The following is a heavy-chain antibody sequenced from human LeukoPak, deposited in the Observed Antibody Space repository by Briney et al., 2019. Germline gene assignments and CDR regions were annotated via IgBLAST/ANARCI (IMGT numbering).Heavy chain of an antibody. CDR2: IIPIFGTA. D-gene: IGHD2-15*01. CDR3: AREGSCSGGSCYYFDY. Sequence: GASVKVSCKASGGTFSSYAISWVRQAPGQGLEWMGGIIPIFGTANYAQKFQGRVTITADKSTSTAYMELSSLRSEDTAVYYCAREGSCSGGSCYYFDYWGQGTLVTVSS. CDR1: GGTFSSYA. J-gene: IGHJ4*02. V-gene: IGHV1-69*06.